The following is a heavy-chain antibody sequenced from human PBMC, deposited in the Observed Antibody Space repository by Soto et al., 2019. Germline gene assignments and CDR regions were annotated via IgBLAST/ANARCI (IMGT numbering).Heavy chain of an antibody. CDR1: GDSVSSNSAA. D-gene: IGHD7-27*01. V-gene: IGHV6-1*01. CDR3: ARETGVGLPYYYYMDV. Sequence: KQSQTLSLTCAISGDSVSSNSAAWNWIRQSPSRGLEWLGRTYYRSKWYNDYAVSVKSRITINPDTSKNQFSLQLNSVTPEDTAVYYCARETGVGLPYYYYMDVWGKGTTVTVSS. CDR2: TYYRSKWYN. J-gene: IGHJ6*03.